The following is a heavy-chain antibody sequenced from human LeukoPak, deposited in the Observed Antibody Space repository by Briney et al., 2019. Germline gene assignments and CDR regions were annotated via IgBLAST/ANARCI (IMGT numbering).Heavy chain of an antibody. D-gene: IGHD3-22*01. CDR3: ARVDYYDSSGYYSGNWFDP. CDR2: ISGSGGST. CDR1: GFTFSTYG. Sequence: PGRSLRLSCAASGFTFSTYGMSWVRQAPGKGLEWVSAISGSGGSTYYADSVKGRFTISRDNSKNTLYLQMNSLRAEDTAVYYCARVDYYDSSGYYSGNWFDPWGQGTLVTVSS. V-gene: IGHV3-23*01. J-gene: IGHJ5*02.